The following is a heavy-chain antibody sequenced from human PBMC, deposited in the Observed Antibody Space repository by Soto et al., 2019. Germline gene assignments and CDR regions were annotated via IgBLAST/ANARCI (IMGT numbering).Heavy chain of an antibody. CDR3: VRGRYCSGTTCKPYYYGMDV. J-gene: IGHJ6*02. D-gene: IGHD2-15*01. Sequence: QVQLVQSGTEVKKPGSAVKVSCKASGGTFSKYAISWVRQAAGQGLEWMGGIIPVSGTAIYAQKFQGRVTITADEATSTTYMEWSSLRSEDTAVFFCVRGRYCSGTTCKPYYYGMDVWGQGTTVAVSS. V-gene: IGHV1-69*12. CDR1: GGTFSKYA. CDR2: IIPVSGTA.